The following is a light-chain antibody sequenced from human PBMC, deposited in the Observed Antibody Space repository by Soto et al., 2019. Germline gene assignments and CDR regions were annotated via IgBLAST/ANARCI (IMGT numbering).Light chain of an antibody. V-gene: IGKV1-5*03. J-gene: IGKJ1*01. CDR1: QSISSW. CDR2: KAS. CDR3: QQYYTYPWT. Sequence: DIQMTQSPSTLSASVGDRVTITCRASQSISSWLAWYQQRPGKAPKLLIYKASNLESGVPSRFSGSGSGTELTLTISSPHPDDFANYYCQQYYTYPWTFGPGTKVEIK.